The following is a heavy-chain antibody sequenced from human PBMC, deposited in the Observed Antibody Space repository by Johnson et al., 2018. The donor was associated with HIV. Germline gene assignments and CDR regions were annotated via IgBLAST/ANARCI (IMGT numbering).Heavy chain of an antibody. CDR2: IYSGGST. D-gene: IGHD5-12*01. CDR1: GFTFSSYA. CDR3: TTIRRDRVAPLVPHDAFDI. V-gene: IGHV3-66*01. J-gene: IGHJ3*02. Sequence: VQLVESGGGLVQPGGSLRLSCAASGFTFSSYAMSWVRQAPGKGLEWVSVIYSGGSTYYTDSVKGRFTISRDNSKNTLYLQMNSLRAEDTAVYYCTTIRRDRVAPLVPHDAFDIRGQGAMVTVSS.